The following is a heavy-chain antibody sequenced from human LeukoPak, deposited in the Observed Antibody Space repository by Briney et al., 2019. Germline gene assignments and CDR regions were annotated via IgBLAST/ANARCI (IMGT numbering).Heavy chain of an antibody. CDR1: RGSISSHY. CDR2: IYYNGNT. D-gene: IGHD3-10*01. J-gene: IGHJ4*02. Sequence: SQTLSLTCTVSRGSISSHYWSWIRQPPGKWMEWIGYIYYNGNTNYNPSLKSRVTISVDTSKNQFSLKLSSVTAADTAVYYCARGYGSGSYFDYWGQGTLVTVSS. V-gene: IGHV4-59*11. CDR3: ARGYGSGSYFDY.